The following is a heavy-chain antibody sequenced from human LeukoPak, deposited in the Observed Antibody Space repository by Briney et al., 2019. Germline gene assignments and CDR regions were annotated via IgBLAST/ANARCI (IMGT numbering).Heavy chain of an antibody. V-gene: IGHV4-30-2*01. J-gene: IGHJ6*03. CDR1: GGSLSSGGYY. CDR2: IYHSGST. CDR3: ARRLERRMPHMDV. D-gene: IGHD1-1*01. Sequence: SQTLSLTCTVSGGSLSSGGYYWSWIRQPPGKGLEWIGYIYHSGSTYYNPSLKSRVTISVDRSKNQFSLKLGSVTAADTAVYYCARRLERRMPHMDVWGKGTTVTVSS.